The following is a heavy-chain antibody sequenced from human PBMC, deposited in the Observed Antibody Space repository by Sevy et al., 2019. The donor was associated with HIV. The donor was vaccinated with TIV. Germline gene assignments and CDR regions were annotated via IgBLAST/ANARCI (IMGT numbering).Heavy chain of an antibody. CDR1: GYSFINYW. D-gene: IGHD2-15*01. V-gene: IGHV5-51*01. CDR2: IYPGDSDT. Sequence: GESLKISCKGSGYSFINYWIDWVRQMPGKGLEWMGIIYPGDSDTRYSPSFQGQVTMSADKSITTAYLQWSSLKASDTAMYYCARRGTYSIFDYWGQGTLVTVSS. CDR3: ARRGTYSIFDY. J-gene: IGHJ4*02.